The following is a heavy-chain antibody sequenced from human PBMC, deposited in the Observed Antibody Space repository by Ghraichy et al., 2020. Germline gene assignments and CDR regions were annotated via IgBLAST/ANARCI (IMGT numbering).Heavy chain of an antibody. V-gene: IGHV1-2*04. CDR2: INPNSGGT. J-gene: IGHJ6*02. Sequence: ASVKVSCKASGYTFTGYYMHWVRQAPGQGLEWMGWINPNSGGTNYAQKFQGWVTMTRDTSISTAYMELSRLRSDDTAVYYCARDQGRSGIYGMDVWGQGTTVTVSS. CDR3: ARDQGRSGIYGMDV. CDR1: GYTFTGYY. D-gene: IGHD2-15*01.